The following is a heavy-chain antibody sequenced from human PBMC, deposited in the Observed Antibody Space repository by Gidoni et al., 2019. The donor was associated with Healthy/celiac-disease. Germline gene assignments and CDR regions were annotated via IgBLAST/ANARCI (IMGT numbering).Heavy chain of an antibody. CDR2: ISYDGSNK. J-gene: IGHJ4*02. V-gene: IGHV3-30-3*01. CDR3: ARDHLLYYYDSSGYFGY. Sequence: QVQLVESGGGVVQPGRSLRLSCAASGSTFSSYAMHWVRPAPGKGLEWVAVISYDGSNKYYADSVKGRFTISRDNSKNTLYLQMNSLRAEDTAVYYCARDHLLYYYDSSGYFGYWGQGTLVTVSS. CDR1: GSTFSSYA. D-gene: IGHD3-22*01.